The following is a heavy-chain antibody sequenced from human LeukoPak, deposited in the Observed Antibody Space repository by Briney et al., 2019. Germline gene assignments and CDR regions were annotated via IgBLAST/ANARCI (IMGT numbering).Heavy chain of an antibody. D-gene: IGHD6-13*01. J-gene: IGHJ3*02. CDR1: GYTFTTYY. Sequence: ASVKVSCKASGYTFTTYYVHWVRQAPGQGLEWMGIINPSGGSTTYAQKFRGRVTMTRDMSTSTVYMELSSLRSEDTAVYYCARAAAGDPYDAFDIWGQGTMVTVSS. CDR3: ARAAAGDPYDAFDI. CDR2: INPSGGST. V-gene: IGHV1-46*01.